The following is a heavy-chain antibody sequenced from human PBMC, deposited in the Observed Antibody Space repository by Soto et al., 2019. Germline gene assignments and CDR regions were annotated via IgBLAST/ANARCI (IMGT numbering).Heavy chain of an antibody. D-gene: IGHD3-3*01. CDR3: ARGPIESNLIFGVARNDY. Sequence: ASVKVSCKASGYSFRSYGISWVRQAPGQGPEWMGWVSVYNGQTNYEQKFQGRLSMTTDTTTNTAYMELRTLRSDDTAVYYCARGPIESNLIFGVARNDYWGQGTLVTVSS. V-gene: IGHV1-18*01. CDR2: VSVYNGQT. CDR1: GYSFRSYG. J-gene: IGHJ4*02.